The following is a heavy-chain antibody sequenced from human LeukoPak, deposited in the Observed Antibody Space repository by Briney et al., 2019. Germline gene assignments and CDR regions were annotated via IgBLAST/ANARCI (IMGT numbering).Heavy chain of an antibody. V-gene: IGHV3-23*01. Sequence: GGSLRLSCAASGFTFSSYAMSWVRQAPGKGLEWVSGISGSGGSTYYADSVKGRFTISRDNSKNTLYLQMNSLRAEDTAVYYCAKDRSGRITIFGVVIHDFDYWGQGTLVTVSS. J-gene: IGHJ4*02. CDR2: ISGSGGST. CDR3: AKDRSGRITIFGVVIHDFDY. CDR1: GFTFSSYA. D-gene: IGHD3-3*01.